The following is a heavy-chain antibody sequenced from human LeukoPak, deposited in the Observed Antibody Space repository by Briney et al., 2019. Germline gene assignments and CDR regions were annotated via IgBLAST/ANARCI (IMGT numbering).Heavy chain of an antibody. CDR1: GFTFSNYW. CDR3: ASLWDDGY. J-gene: IGHJ4*02. Sequence: TGGSLSLSCAASGFTFSNYWMTWVRQAPGKGLEWVATIKQDGSEKYYVNSVKGRFTISRDNTKDSLYLQMNSLRADDTALYYCASLWDDGYWGQGTLVTVSS. CDR2: IKQDGSEK. V-gene: IGHV3-7*02. D-gene: IGHD1-1*01.